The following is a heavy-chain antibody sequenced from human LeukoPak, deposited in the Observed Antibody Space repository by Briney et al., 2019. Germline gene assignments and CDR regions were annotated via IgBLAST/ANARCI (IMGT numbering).Heavy chain of an antibody. CDR3: AKPLATGLAAFDI. CDR2: MNPNSGNT. Sequence: GASVKVSCKASGYTFTSYDINWVRQATGQGLEWMGWMNPNSGNTGYAQKFQGRVTITRNTSISTAYMELSSLRSEDTAVYYCAKPLATGLAAFDIWGQGTMVTVSS. D-gene: IGHD5-12*01. J-gene: IGHJ3*02. V-gene: IGHV1-8*03. CDR1: GYTFTSYD.